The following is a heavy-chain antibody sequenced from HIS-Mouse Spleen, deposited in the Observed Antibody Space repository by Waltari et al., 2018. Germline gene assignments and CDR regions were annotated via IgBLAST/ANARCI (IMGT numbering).Heavy chain of an antibody. CDR3: AREIPYSSSWYDWYFDL. CDR2: IYYSGST. Sequence: QLQLQESGPGLVKPSETLSLTCTVSGGSIRSRSYHWGWIRQPPVKGLEWIGSIYYSGSTYYNPSLKSRVTISVDTSKNQFSLKLSSVTAADTAVYYCAREIPYSSSWYDWYFDLWGRGTLVTVSS. V-gene: IGHV4-39*07. CDR1: GGSIRSRSYH. J-gene: IGHJ2*01. D-gene: IGHD6-13*01.